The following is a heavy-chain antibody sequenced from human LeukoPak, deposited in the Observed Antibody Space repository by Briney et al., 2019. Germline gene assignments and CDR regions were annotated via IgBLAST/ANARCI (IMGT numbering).Heavy chain of an antibody. V-gene: IGHV3-30*03. CDR1: GFTFSSYS. J-gene: IGHJ4*02. Sequence: PGGSLRLSCAASGFTFSSYSMNWVRQAPGKGLEWVAVISYDGSDKYYADSVKGRFTISRDNSKNTLYLQMNSLRAEDTAVYYCARDWRLYSSGWYPHFDYWGQGTLVTVSS. CDR2: ISYDGSDK. D-gene: IGHD6-19*01. CDR3: ARDWRLYSSGWYPHFDY.